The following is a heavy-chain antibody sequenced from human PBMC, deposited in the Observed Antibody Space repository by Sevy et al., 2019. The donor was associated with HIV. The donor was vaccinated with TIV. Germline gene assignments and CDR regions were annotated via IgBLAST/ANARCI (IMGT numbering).Heavy chain of an antibody. J-gene: IGHJ4*02. Sequence: GGSLRLSCAASGFSFSRYAMHWIRQAPGKGLKSVAVISYDKVNTYHSDSVKGRFTISRDNSKNTLYLQMNSLRPEDTAVYYCARDGGGDYFDYWGQGTLVTVSS. V-gene: IGHV3-30*04. CDR2: ISYDKVNT. CDR3: ARDGGGDYFDY. CDR1: GFSFSRYA. D-gene: IGHD3-16*01.